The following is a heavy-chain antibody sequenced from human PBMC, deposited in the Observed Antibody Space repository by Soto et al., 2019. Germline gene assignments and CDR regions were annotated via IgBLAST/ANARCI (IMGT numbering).Heavy chain of an antibody. V-gene: IGHV1-18*04. CDR3: ARAEKWVTGNMGGY. CDR1: GYTFTSYG. D-gene: IGHD1-20*01. Sequence: QVQLVQSGAEVKKPGASVKVSCKASGYTFTSYGISWVRQAPGQGLEWMGWISAYNGITKHAQKFQGRVTMTTDTSASTAVMELRSLRSDDTAVYYCARAEKWVTGNMGGYWGQGTLVTVYS. CDR2: ISAYNGIT. J-gene: IGHJ4*02.